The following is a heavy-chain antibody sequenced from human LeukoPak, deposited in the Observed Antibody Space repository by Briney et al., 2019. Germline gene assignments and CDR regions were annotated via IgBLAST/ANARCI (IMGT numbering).Heavy chain of an antibody. V-gene: IGHV4-39*07. CDR2: IYYSGST. CDR3: ARVPVDYGDFEWEPPPGLADWYFDL. D-gene: IGHD4-17*01. CDR1: GASISSSSYY. Sequence: SETLSLTCTVSGASISSSSYYWGWIRQPPGKGLEWIGCIYYSGSTYYNLSLKSRVTISVDTSKNQFSLQLRSVTAADTAVYYCARVPVDYGDFEWEPPPGLADWYFDLWGRGTLVTVSS. J-gene: IGHJ2*01.